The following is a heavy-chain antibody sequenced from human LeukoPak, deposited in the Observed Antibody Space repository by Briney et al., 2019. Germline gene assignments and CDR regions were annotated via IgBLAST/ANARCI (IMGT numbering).Heavy chain of an antibody. CDR2: INHSGST. J-gene: IGHJ4*02. D-gene: IGHD6-19*01. V-gene: IGHV4-34*01. Sequence: SETLSLTCAVYGGSFSGYYWSWIRQPPGKGLEWIGEINHSGSTNYNPSLKSRVTISVDTSKNQFSLKLSSVTAADTAVYYCARGQWLALKYFDYWGQRTLVTVSS. CDR1: GGSFSGYY. CDR3: ARGQWLALKYFDY.